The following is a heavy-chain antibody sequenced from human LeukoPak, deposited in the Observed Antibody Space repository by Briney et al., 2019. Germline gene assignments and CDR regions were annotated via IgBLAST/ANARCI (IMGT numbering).Heavy chain of an antibody. D-gene: IGHD3-10*01. Sequence: GEALQISCKGSGYSFTSYWIGWVRPMPGKGREWMGIIYPGDSDTRYSPSFQGQVTISADKSISTAYLQWSSLKASDTAMYYCARRRGSGSYYTLGDAFDIWGQGTMVTVPS. CDR2: IYPGDSDT. CDR1: GYSFTSYW. CDR3: ARRRGSGSYYTLGDAFDI. J-gene: IGHJ3*02. V-gene: IGHV5-51*01.